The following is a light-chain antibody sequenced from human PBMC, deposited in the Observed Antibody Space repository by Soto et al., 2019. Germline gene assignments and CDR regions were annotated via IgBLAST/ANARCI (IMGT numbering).Light chain of an antibody. CDR3: SSYTGGNARVV. J-gene: IGLJ2*01. V-gene: IGLV2-14*01. Sequence: QSALTQPASVSGSPGQSITISCTGSDVGAYRYVSWYQQHPVKAPRLMIYDVSNRPSGVSDRFSGSKSGNTASLTISGLQPEEEAYFFCSSYTGGNARVVFGGRTKLTVL. CDR2: DVS. CDR1: SDVGAYRY.